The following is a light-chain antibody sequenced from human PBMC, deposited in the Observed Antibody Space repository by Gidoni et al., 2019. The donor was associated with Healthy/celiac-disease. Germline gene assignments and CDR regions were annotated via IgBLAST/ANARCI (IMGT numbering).Light chain of an antibody. CDR3: QQYYSTPLT. CDR1: QSVLYSSNNKNY. J-gene: IGKJ3*01. CDR2: WAS. V-gene: IGKV4-1*01. Sequence: DIVMTQSPDSRAVSLGERATINCKSSQSVLYSSNNKNYLAWYQQKPGQPPKLLIYWASTRESGVPDRFSGSGSGTDFTLTISSLQAEDVAVYYCQQYYSTPLTFGPXTKVDIK.